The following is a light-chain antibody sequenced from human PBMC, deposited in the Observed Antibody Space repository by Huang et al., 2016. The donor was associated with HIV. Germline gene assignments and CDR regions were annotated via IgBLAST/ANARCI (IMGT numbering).Light chain of an antibody. CDR2: GAS. V-gene: IGKV1-9*01. J-gene: IGKJ1*01. Sequence: IPLTPSPSSLSASVGDRVTITCRASEGIGNYLAWYKQKPGKAPKLLVYGASTLQNGVPSRFSGTGSGTHFTLTISSLQPEDFATYYCQQLSTYPRTFGQGTKVEIK. CDR3: QQLSTYPRT. CDR1: EGIGNY.